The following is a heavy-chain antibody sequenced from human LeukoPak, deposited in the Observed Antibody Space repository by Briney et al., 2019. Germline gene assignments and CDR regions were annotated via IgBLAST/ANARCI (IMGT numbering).Heavy chain of an antibody. J-gene: IGHJ4*02. V-gene: IGHV1-18*01. CDR1: GYTFTSYG. D-gene: IGHD6-13*01. CDR2: ISAYNGNT. CDR3: ARGRKPGRHYSSSWYRIDY. Sequence: ASVKVSCKASGYTFTSYGISCVRQAPGQGLEWMGWISAYNGNTNYAQKLQGRVTMTTDTSTSTAYMELRSLRSDDTAVYYCARGRKPGRHYSSSWYRIDYWGQGTLVTVSS.